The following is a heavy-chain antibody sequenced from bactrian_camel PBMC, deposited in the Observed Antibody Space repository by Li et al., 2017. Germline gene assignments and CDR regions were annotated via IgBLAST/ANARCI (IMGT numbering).Heavy chain of an antibody. Sequence: VQLVESGGGLVPPGGSLRLSCVVSGFTFSSYAMSWVRQAPGKGLEWVSGINGGGGSAYYADSVKGRFTISRDNGKNTLYLQLNSLKTEDTAMYYCAKGRVRSTCWGTSFAYWGQGTQVTVS. CDR2: INGGGGSA. CDR3: AKGRVRSTCWGTSFAY. CDR1: GFTFSSYA. D-gene: IGHD5*01. J-gene: IGHJ6*01. V-gene: IGHV3S31*01.